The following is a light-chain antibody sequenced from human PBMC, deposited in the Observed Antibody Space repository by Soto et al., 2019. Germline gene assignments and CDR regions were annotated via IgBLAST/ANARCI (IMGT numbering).Light chain of an antibody. J-gene: IGKJ4*01. Sequence: EIVMTQSPATLSMSPGERATLSCRASQSVSSNFAWYQQRPGRAPRLLIYGVSTRATGIPARFSGSGSGTEFTLTISSLQSEDFAVYYCQQYNRWPLTFGGGTKVVIK. CDR2: GVS. V-gene: IGKV3-15*01. CDR3: QQYNRWPLT. CDR1: QSVSSN.